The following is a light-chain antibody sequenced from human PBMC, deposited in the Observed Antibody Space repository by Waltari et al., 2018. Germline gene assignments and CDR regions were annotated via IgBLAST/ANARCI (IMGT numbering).Light chain of an antibody. V-gene: IGKV3-11*01. CDR1: QSVSSY. CDR3: QQRSNWPELT. Sequence: CRASQSVSSYLAWYQQKPGQAPRLLSYDASNRATGIPARFSGSGSGTDFTLTISSLEPEDFAVYYCQQRSNWPELTFGGGTKVEIK. J-gene: IGKJ4*01. CDR2: DAS.